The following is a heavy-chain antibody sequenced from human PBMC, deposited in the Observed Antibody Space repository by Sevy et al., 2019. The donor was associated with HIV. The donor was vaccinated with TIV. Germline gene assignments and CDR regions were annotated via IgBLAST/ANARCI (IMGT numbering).Heavy chain of an antibody. Sequence: GGSLRLSCAASGFTFNNYMMNGVRQAPGKGLEWVSSITGSGTYTYYADSVKGRFTISRDNAKNSLYLQMNTLRVEDTSVYYCARTNGGWWDALDIWGQGTMVTVSS. CDR2: ITGSGTYT. CDR3: ARTNGGWWDALDI. D-gene: IGHD2-15*01. CDR1: GFTFNNYM. V-gene: IGHV3-21*01. J-gene: IGHJ3*02.